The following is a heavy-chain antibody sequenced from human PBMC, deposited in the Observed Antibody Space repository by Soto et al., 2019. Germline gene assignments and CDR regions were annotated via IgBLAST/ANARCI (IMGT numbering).Heavy chain of an antibody. CDR2: ISYNSRVI. Sequence: EVKLVESGGGLVQPGRSLRLSCAASGFSFHDYVMHWVRQAPGKGLEWVSGISYNSRVIDYADSVKGRFTISRDNADNYLSLQMNSLTAEETALYYRVTTNSDSFSEGFNLWGQGTMVTVSS. V-gene: IGHV3-9*01. J-gene: IGHJ3*01. CDR3: VTTNSDSFSEGFNL. D-gene: IGHD1-26*01. CDR1: GFSFHDYV.